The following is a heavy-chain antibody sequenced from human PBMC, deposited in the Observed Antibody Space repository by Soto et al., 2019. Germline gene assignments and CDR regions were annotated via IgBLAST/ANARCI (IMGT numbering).Heavy chain of an antibody. CDR3: ARPSQAEVPAAISYYYYGMDV. J-gene: IGHJ6*02. D-gene: IGHD2-2*02. CDR2: IIPIFGTA. Sequence: QVQLVQSGAEVKKPGSSVKVSCTASGGTFSSYAISWVRQAPGQGLEWMGGIIPIFGTANYAQKFQGRVTITADESTSTAYMEQSSLRSEDTAVYYCARPSQAEVPAAISYYYYGMDVWGQGTTVTVSS. CDR1: GGTFSSYA. V-gene: IGHV1-69*01.